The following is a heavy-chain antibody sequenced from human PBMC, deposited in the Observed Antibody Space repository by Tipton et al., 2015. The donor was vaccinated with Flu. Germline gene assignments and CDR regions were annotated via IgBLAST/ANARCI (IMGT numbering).Heavy chain of an antibody. CDR2: MAYDGSDK. Sequence: SLRLSCAASGFTFSAYAMHWVRQAPGKGLEWVTVMAYDGSDKYYADSVKGRFTISRDNPQRTVYLQINSLRPEDTAVYYCARGQDAYASSSALDYWGQGTLVTVSS. CDR1: GFTFSAYA. J-gene: IGHJ4*02. D-gene: IGHD6-6*01. CDR3: ARGQDAYASSSALDY. V-gene: IGHV3-30-3*01.